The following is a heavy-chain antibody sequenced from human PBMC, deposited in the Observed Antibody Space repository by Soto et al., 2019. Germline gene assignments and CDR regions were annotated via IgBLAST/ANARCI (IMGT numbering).Heavy chain of an antibody. CDR3: AREESGYDF. D-gene: IGHD5-12*01. CDR1: GGTFSSFG. Sequence: ASVKVSCKASGGTFSSFGISWVRQAPGQGLEWMGGIIPVFGRPNYAQRFRGRLTITADESTNTSYMELIDLTSEDTAVYYCAREESGYDFWGQGTQVTVSS. J-gene: IGHJ1*01. V-gene: IGHV1-69*13. CDR2: IIPVFGRP.